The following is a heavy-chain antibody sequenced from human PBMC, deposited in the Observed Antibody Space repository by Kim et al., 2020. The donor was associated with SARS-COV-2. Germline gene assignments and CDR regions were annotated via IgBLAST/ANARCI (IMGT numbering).Heavy chain of an antibody. D-gene: IGHD3-10*01. J-gene: IGHJ3*02. Sequence: STNYNPSLKSRVTISVDTSKNQFSLKLSSVTAADTAVYYCARAGGSAFDIWGQGTMVTVSS. CDR3: ARAGGSAFDI. CDR2: ST. V-gene: IGHV4-34*01.